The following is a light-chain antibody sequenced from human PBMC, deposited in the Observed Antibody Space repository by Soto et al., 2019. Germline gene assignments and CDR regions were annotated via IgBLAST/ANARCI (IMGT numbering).Light chain of an antibody. J-gene: IGKJ1*01. Sequence: VQMTQSPSSLSASVGDRVTISCRASQSIRTSLNWYQHKPGTAPRLLVYGASTLQTGVPARITGSGSGTDFTLTISSLQPEDFATYYCQQSYTTPRTFGQGTRV. CDR2: GAS. CDR3: QQSYTTPRT. V-gene: IGKV1-39*01. CDR1: QSIRTS.